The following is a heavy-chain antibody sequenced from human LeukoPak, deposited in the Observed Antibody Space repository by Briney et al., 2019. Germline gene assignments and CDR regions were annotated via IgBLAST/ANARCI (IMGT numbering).Heavy chain of an antibody. J-gene: IGHJ3*02. CDR3: ARDIIVVAYDAFDI. CDR1: GYTFTGYY. V-gene: IGHV1-2*02. CDR2: INPNSGGT. D-gene: IGHD2-21*01. Sequence: ASVKVSRKASGYTFTGYYMHWVRQAPGQGLEWMGWINPNSGGTNYAQKFQGRVTMTRDTSISTAYMELSRLRSDDTAVYYCARDIIVVAYDAFDIWGQGTMVTVSS.